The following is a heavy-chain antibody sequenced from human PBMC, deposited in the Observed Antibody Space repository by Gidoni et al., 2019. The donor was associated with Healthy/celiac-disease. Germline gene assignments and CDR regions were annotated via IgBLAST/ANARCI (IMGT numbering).Heavy chain of an antibody. CDR1: GGTFSSHA. CDR3: ARAKYYYDSSGYYSTYCFDY. V-gene: IGHV1-69*01. Sequence: QVQLLQPGAEVKKPGSSVKVSCKDSGGTFSSHAISWVRHARGQGLEWMGGIIPIFGTANYAQKFQGRVTITADESTSTAHMELSNMRSEDTAVYYCARAKYYYDSSGYYSTYCFDYWGQGTLVTVSS. D-gene: IGHD3-22*01. CDR2: IIPIFGTA. J-gene: IGHJ4*02.